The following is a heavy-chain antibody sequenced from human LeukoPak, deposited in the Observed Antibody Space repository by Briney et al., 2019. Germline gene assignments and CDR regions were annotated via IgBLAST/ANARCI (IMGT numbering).Heavy chain of an antibody. Sequence: SQTLSLTCSVSGGSISSGGYYWSWIRQHPGRGLEWIGYIHYSGSTFYNPSLKSRLTISVDTSKNQLSLKLSSVTTADTAVYYCARGQAALWFGELWGQGTLVTVSS. CDR2: IHYSGST. D-gene: IGHD3-10*01. CDR3: ARGQAALWFGEL. V-gene: IGHV4-31*03. CDR1: GGSISSGGYY. J-gene: IGHJ4*02.